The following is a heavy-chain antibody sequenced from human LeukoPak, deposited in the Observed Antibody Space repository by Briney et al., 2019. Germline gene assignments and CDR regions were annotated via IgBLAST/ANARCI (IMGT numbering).Heavy chain of an antibody. CDR1: GYTFTGYY. J-gene: IGHJ5*02. V-gene: IGHV1-2*02. Sequence: ASVKVSCKASGYTFTGYYMHWVGQAPGQGLEWMGWVNPNSGGANYAQKFQARVTMTRDTSISTAYMELSRLRSDDTAVYYCARSGARSNWFDPWGQGTLVTVSS. D-gene: IGHD1-14*01. CDR3: ARSGARSNWFDP. CDR2: VNPNSGGA.